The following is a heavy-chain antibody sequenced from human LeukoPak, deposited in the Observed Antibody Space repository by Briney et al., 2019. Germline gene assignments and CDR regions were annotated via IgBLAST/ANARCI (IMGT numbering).Heavy chain of an antibody. CDR2: ISYDGSNK. J-gene: IGHJ4*02. CDR1: GFTFSSYG. D-gene: IGHD3-22*01. CDR3: AKRGYYYDSSGCYSRTYFDY. Sequence: PGRSLRLSCVVSGFTFSSYGMHWFRQAPGKGLDWVAVISYDGSNKYYADSVKGRFTISRDNSKNTLYLQMNSLRAEDTAVYYCAKRGYYYDSSGCYSRTYFDYWGQGTLVIVSS. V-gene: IGHV3-30*18.